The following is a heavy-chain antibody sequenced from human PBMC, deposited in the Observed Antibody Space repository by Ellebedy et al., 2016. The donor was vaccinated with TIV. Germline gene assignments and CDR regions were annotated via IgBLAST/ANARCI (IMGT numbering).Heavy chain of an antibody. CDR1: GVSISNYY. J-gene: IGHJ4*02. V-gene: IGHV4-59*01. CDR3: ARGGSMNL. Sequence: SETLSLTCTVSGVSISNYYWSWIRQPPGKGLEWIGYIYYSGSTNYNPSLKSRVTISVDTSKNQFSLKLSSVTAADTAVYYCARGGSMNLWGQGTLVTVSS. D-gene: IGHD2/OR15-2a*01. CDR2: IYYSGST.